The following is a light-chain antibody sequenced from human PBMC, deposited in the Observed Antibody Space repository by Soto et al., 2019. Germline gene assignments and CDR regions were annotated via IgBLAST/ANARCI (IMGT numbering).Light chain of an antibody. Sequence: EIVMTQSPATLSVSPGERATLSCRASQSVSSNLAWYQQKPGKAPRLLIYGASTRATGIPARFSGSGSGTEFTLTISSLQSEDFAVYYCQQYNNWPFTFGPGTKVDI. CDR1: QSVSSN. CDR3: QQYNNWPFT. CDR2: GAS. V-gene: IGKV3-15*01. J-gene: IGKJ3*01.